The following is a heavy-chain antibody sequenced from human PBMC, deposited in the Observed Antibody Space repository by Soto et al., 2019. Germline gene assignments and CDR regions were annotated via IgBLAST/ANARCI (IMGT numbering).Heavy chain of an antibody. Sequence: QVQLVQSGAEVKKPGASVKVSCKASGYTFTSYDINWVRQATGQGLEWMGWMNPTSGKPGYAQKFQCRVTMTRYTSISTAYMELSSMRSEDTAVYYCARGVTTDDAFDIWGQGTMVTVSS. CDR2: MNPTSGKP. J-gene: IGHJ3*02. CDR1: GYTFTSYD. D-gene: IGHD4-17*01. V-gene: IGHV1-8*01. CDR3: ARGVTTDDAFDI.